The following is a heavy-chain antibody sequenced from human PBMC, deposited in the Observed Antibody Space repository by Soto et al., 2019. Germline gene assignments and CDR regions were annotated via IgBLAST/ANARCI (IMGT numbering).Heavy chain of an antibody. CDR2: LSAYNGNT. J-gene: IGHJ1*01. Sequence: QVQLVQSGAEVKKPGASVKVSCKASGYTFTSYGISWVRQAPGQGLEWMGWLSAYNGNTNYAQKLQGRVTMTTDTPPSTAYMELRSLRSDDTAVYYCARDYYDSSGYYYSEYFQHWGQGTLVTVSS. D-gene: IGHD3-22*01. V-gene: IGHV1-18*01. CDR1: GYTFTSYG. CDR3: ARDYYDSSGYYYSEYFQH.